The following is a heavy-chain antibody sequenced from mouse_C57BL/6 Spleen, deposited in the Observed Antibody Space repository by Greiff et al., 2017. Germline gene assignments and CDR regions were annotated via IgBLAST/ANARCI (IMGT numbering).Heavy chain of an antibody. CDR1: GFTFSDYG. CDR2: ISSGSSTI. J-gene: IGHJ3*01. Sequence: EVKVVESGGGLVKPGGSLKLSCAASGFTFSDYGMHWVRQAPEKGLEWVAYISSGSSTIYYADTVKGRFTISRDNAKNTLFLQMTSLRSEDTAMYYCARGYYYGSSYVRFAYWGQGTLVTVSA. V-gene: IGHV5-17*01. CDR3: ARGYYYGSSYVRFAY. D-gene: IGHD1-1*01.